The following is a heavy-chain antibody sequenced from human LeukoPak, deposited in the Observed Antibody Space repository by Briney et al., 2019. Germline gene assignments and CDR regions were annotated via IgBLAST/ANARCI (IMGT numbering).Heavy chain of an antibody. CDR1: GFTFSSYA. J-gene: IGHJ6*02. CDR3: ARTGRQLVLPNYYYYYGMDV. V-gene: IGHV3-64*01. D-gene: IGHD6-6*01. Sequence: GGSLRLSCAASGFTFSSYAMHWVRQAPGKGLEYVSAISSNGGSTYYASSVKGRFTISRDNSKNTLYLQMGSLRAEDMAVYYCARTGRQLVLPNYYYYYGMDVWGQGTTVTVSS. CDR2: ISSNGGST.